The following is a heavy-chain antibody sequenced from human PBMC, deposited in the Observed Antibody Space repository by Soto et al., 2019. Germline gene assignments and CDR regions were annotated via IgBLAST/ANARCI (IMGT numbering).Heavy chain of an antibody. J-gene: IGHJ4*02. V-gene: IGHV3-30*03. CDR1: GFTFSSYG. CDR3: AADWSRFDY. CDR2: ISYDGSNK. Sequence: QVQLVESGGGVVQPGRSLRLTCAASGFTFSSYGMHWVRQAPGKGLEWVAVISYDGSNKYYADSVKGRFTISRDNSKNTLYLQMNSLRAEDTAVYYCAADWSRFDYWGQGTLVTVSS. D-gene: IGHD3-3*01.